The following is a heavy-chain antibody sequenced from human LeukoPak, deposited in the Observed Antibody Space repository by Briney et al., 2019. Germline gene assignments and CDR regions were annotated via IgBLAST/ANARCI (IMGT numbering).Heavy chain of an antibody. CDR3: ARAYPPLRTAAAGDQ. J-gene: IGHJ4*02. D-gene: IGHD6-13*01. CDR1: GFTFSDCD. CDR2: ISYRSSPI. V-gene: IGHV3-21*01. Sequence: GGSLRLSCTAYGFTFSDCDMSWVRQAPGKGLEWVSSISYRSSPIYYADSVKGRFTISRDNAKNSLYLQMDSLRAGDTAVYYCARAYPPLRTAAAGDQWGQGTLVTVSS.